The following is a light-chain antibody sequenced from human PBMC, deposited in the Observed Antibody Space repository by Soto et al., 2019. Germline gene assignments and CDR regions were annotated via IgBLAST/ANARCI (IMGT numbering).Light chain of an antibody. Sequence: EIGLTQSPATMSASAGERATLSCRASQSVSSNSAWYQQKRGQAPRLIIYGASSRPTGIPDRFSGSGSGTDFTLTISRLAHEDFAVYYWQQYGSSSTFGQGTRLEIK. CDR2: GAS. CDR3: QQYGSSST. CDR1: QSVSSN. J-gene: IGKJ5*01. V-gene: IGKV3-20*01.